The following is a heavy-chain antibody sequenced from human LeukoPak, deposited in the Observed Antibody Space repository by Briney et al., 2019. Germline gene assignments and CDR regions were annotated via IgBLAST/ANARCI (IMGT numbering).Heavy chain of an antibody. D-gene: IGHD1-26*01. J-gene: IGHJ5*02. CDR1: GFTFDDYA. CDR3: VRLSWELGDGGVT. Sequence: GGSLRLSCAASGFTFDDYAMHWVRQAQGKGLVGISRINSDGSSTTYADSVKGRFTISRDNVKNTLYLQMNNLRAEDTAVYYCVRLSWELGDGGVTWGQGTLVTASS. CDR2: INSDGSST. V-gene: IGHV3-74*01.